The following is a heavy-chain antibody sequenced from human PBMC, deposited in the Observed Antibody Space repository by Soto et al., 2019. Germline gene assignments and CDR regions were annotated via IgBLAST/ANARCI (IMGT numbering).Heavy chain of an antibody. D-gene: IGHD1-26*01. CDR3: GARISGGSHSY. CDR1: GFIFTNSA. J-gene: IGHJ4*02. V-gene: IGHV1-58*02. CDR2: IVLGSGNT. Sequence: QMQLVQSGPEVKKPGTSVKVSCKASGFIFTNSAMQWVRQARGQRPEWIGWIVLGSGNTNYAERFQERVTITRDMSTSTAYMELRSLRSEDKAVYYCGARISGGSHSYWGQGTLVTVSS.